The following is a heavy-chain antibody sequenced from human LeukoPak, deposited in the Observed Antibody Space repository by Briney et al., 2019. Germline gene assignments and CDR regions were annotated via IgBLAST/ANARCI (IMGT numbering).Heavy chain of an antibody. CDR2: IIPILGIA. J-gene: IGHJ6*03. CDR3: ARGYYMDV. Sequence: SVKVSCKASGGTFSSYAISWVRQAPGQGLEWMGRIIPILGIANYAQKFQGRVTMTRDTSTSTVYMELSSPRSEDTAVYYCARGYYMDVWGKGTTVTVSS. V-gene: IGHV1-69*04. CDR1: GGTFSSYA.